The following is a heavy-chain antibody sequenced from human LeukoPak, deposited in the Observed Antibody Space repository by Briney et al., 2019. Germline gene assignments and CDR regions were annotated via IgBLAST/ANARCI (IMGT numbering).Heavy chain of an antibody. CDR3: AAGGINGYNSVLPDY. CDR2: IVVGSGNT. J-gene: IGHJ4*02. D-gene: IGHD5-24*01. V-gene: IGHV1-58*02. Sequence: GASVKVSCKASGFTFTSSAMQWVRQARGQRLEWIGWIVVGSGNTNYAQKFQERVTITRDMSTSTAYMELSSLRSEDTAVYYCAAGGINGYNSVLPDYWGQGTLVTVSS. CDR1: GFTFTSSA.